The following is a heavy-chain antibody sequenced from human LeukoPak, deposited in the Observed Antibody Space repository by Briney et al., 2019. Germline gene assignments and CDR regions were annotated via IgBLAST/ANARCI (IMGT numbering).Heavy chain of an antibody. V-gene: IGHV4-59*01. CDR1: GVSFSDYY. J-gene: IGHJ3*02. Sequence: SGTLSLTCTVFGVSFSDYYWSWIRQPPGKGLELIGYISYSGSTNYNPSLKSRVIISADTSKGQFSLKLNSVTAADTAVYYCARGLYSSSWPDAFDIWGQGTMVTVSS. CDR3: ARGLYSSSWPDAFDI. D-gene: IGHD6-13*01. CDR2: ISYSGST.